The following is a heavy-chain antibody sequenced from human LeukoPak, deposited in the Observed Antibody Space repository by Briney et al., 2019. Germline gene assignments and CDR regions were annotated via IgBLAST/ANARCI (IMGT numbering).Heavy chain of an antibody. CDR1: GYTFTSYY. Sequence: ASVTVSCTASGYTFTSYYVHWVRQAPGQGLEWMGIINPSGGSTSYAQNFQGRVAMTRDTSTSTVYMELSSLRSEDTAAYYCAISHSSDYYYFYYWGQGTLVTVSS. CDR3: AISHSSDYYYFYY. D-gene: IGHD3-22*01. V-gene: IGHV1-46*01. CDR2: INPSGGST. J-gene: IGHJ4*02.